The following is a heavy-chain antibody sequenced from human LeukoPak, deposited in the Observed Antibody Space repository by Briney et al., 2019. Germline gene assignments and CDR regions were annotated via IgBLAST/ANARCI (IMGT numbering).Heavy chain of an antibody. V-gene: IGHV1-2*02. CDR1: GYTFTDYY. D-gene: IGHD1-7*01. CDR3: ARPTRYKWIYDALDI. J-gene: IGHJ3*02. CDR2: INPNTGGT. Sequence: ASVKVSCKASGYTFTDYYMHWVRQVPGQGLEWMGWINPNTGGTTYAQKFQGRVTMTTDTSISTAYMDLSTLRSDDTAIYYCARPTRYKWIYDALDIWGQGTMVTVSS.